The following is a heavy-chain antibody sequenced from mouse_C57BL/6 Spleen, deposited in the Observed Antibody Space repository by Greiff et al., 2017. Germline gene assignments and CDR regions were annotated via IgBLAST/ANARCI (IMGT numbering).Heavy chain of an antibody. V-gene: IGHV5-17*01. CDR1: GFTFSDYG. J-gene: IGHJ4*01. CDR3: ARREVYYYGSSWDYAMDY. CDR2: ISSGSSTI. D-gene: IGHD1-1*01. Sequence: DVMLVESGGGLVKPGGSLKLSCAASGFTFSDYGMHWVRQAPEQGLEWVAYISSGSSTIYYADTVKGRFTISRDNAKNTLFLQMTSLRSEDTAMYYCARREVYYYGSSWDYAMDYWGQGTSVTVSS.